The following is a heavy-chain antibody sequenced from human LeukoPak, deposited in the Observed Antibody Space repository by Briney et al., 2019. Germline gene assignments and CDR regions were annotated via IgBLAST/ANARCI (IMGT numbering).Heavy chain of an antibody. J-gene: IGHJ4*02. Sequence: GGSLRLSCAASGFTFSSYWMAWVRQAPGKGLEWVANIKEDGSKKNYVDSVKGRFTISRDNAKNSLHLQMNSLRAEDTAVYYCVSRSYYQSSGSFELYYFDYWGQGTLVTVSS. D-gene: IGHD3-22*01. CDR3: VSRSYYQSSGSFELYYFDY. V-gene: IGHV3-7*01. CDR1: GFTFSSYW. CDR2: IKEDGSKK.